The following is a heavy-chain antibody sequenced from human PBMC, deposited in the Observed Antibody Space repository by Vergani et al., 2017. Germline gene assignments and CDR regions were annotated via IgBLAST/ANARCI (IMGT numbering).Heavy chain of an antibody. CDR2: INTNGDYT. J-gene: IGHJ4*02. D-gene: IGHD2-2*01. CDR1: GFSFTTYA. Sequence: EVQLLESGGDLVQPGGSLRLSCAASGFSFTTYAMSWVRQAPGKGLEWVSTINTNGDYTRYGDSVKGRFTISRDNSKNTLYLQMNSLRAEDTAVYYCAKDLYPLIVVVPTGADYWGQGTLVTVSS. CDR3: AKDLYPLIVVVPTGADY. V-gene: IGHV3-23*01.